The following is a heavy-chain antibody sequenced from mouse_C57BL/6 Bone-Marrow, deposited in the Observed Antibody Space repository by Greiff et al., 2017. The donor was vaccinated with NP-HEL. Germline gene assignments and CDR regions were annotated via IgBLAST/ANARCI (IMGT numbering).Heavy chain of an antibody. V-gene: IGHV5-17*01. Sequence: EVKLVESGGGLVKPGGSLKLSCAASGFTFSDYGMHWVRQAPEKGLEWVAYISSGSSTIYYADTVKGRFTISRDNAKNTLFLQMTSLRSEDTAMYYCARGVLREVPYFDYWGQVTTLTVSS. CDR1: GFTFSDYG. CDR2: ISSGSSTI. J-gene: IGHJ2*01. D-gene: IGHD1-1*01. CDR3: ARGVLREVPYFDY.